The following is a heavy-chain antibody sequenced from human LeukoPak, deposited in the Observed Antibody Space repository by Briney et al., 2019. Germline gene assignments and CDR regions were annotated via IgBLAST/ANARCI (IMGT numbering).Heavy chain of an antibody. CDR3: ARNVDRDYMDV. CDR2: IYYSGST. J-gene: IGHJ6*03. V-gene: IGHV4-59*01. CDR1: GGSISSYY. Sequence: SSETLSLTCTVSGGSISSYYWSWIRQPPGKGLEWIGYIYYSGSTNYNPSLKSRVTISVDTSKNQFSLKLSSVTAADTAVYYCARNVDRDYMDVWGKGTTVTISS. D-gene: IGHD5-12*01.